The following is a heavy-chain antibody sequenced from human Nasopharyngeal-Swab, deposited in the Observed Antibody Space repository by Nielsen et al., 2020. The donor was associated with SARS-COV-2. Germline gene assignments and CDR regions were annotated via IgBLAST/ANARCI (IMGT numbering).Heavy chain of an antibody. J-gene: IGHJ5*02. V-gene: IGHV5-51*01. D-gene: IGHD2-8*01. CDR3: ARCHCTNGYNWFDP. CDR1: GYTLTSYW. CDR2: IYPGDSDT. Sequence: GESLNISCKGSGYTLTSYWLGWVPQMPGKGPEWMGIIYPGDSDTRYSPSFQGQVTISADKSISTAYLQWSSLKASDTAMYYCARCHCTNGYNWFDPWGQGTLVTVSS.